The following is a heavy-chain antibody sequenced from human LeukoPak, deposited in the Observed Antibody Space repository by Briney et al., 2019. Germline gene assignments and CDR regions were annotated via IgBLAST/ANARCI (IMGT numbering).Heavy chain of an antibody. CDR1: GFTVSSNY. CDR3: ARDLSSDCSGGRCQDY. V-gene: IGHV3-66*01. D-gene: IGHD2-15*01. CDR2: IYGGGST. Sequence: GGSLRLSCAASGFTVSSNYMSWVRQAPGKGLEWVSVIYGGGSTYYADSVKGGFTISRDNSKNTMYLQMNSLRAEDTDVYYCARDLSSDCSGGRCQDYWGQGTLVTVSS. J-gene: IGHJ4*02.